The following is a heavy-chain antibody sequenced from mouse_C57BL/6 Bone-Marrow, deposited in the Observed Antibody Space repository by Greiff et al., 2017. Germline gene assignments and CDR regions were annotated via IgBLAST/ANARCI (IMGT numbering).Heavy chain of an antibody. V-gene: IGHV1-64*01. CDR2: IHPNSCST. CDR3: ARGIYYYYDVPFVFDY. D-gene: IGHD2-4*01. J-gene: IGHJ2*01. Sequence: QVQLKQPGAELVKPGASVKLSCKASGYTFTSYWMHWVKQRPGQGLEWIGMIHPNSCSTNYNEKFKSKATLTVDKSSSTAYMQLSSLTSEDSAVYYCARGIYYYYDVPFVFDYWGQGTTLTVSS. CDR1: GYTFTSYW.